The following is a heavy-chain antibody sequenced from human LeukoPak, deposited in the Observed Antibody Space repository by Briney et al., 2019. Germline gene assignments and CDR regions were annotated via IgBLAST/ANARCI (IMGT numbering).Heavy chain of an antibody. CDR3: ARDMYYYGSGSSSVVWYFDL. CDR2: ISYDGSNK. Sequence: GGSLRLSCAASGFTFSSYGMHWVRQAPGKGLEWVAVISYDGSNKYYADSVKGRFTISRDNSKNTLYLQMNSLRAEDTAVYYCARDMYYYGSGSSSVVWYFDLWGRGTLVTVSS. J-gene: IGHJ2*01. CDR1: GFTFSSYG. V-gene: IGHV3-30*03. D-gene: IGHD3-10*01.